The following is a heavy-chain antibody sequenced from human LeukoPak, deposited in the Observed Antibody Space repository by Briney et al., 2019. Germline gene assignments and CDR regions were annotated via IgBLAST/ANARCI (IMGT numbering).Heavy chain of an antibody. D-gene: IGHD3-10*01. V-gene: IGHV4-39*07. J-gene: IGHJ4*02. Sequence: SETLSLTCTVSGGSISSSSYYWGWLRRPPGKGLEWIGSISYSGSTYYNPSLKSRVTISVDTSKNQFSLKLSSVTAADTAVYYCARADGVLDFDYWGQGTLVTVSS. CDR2: ISYSGST. CDR3: ARADGVLDFDY. CDR1: GGSISSSSYY.